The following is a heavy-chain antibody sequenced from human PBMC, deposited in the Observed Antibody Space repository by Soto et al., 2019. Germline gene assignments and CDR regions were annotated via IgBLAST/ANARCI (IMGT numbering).Heavy chain of an antibody. CDR2: INPNSGGT. V-gene: IGHV1-2*02. CDR1: GYTFTGYY. Sequence: ASVKVSCKASGYTFTGYYMHWVRQAPGQGLEWMGWINPNSGGTNYAQKVQGRVTMTRDTSISTAYMELSRLRSDDTAVYYCARDEYDFWSGDAYYGMDVWGQGTTVTVSS. CDR3: ARDEYDFWSGDAYYGMDV. D-gene: IGHD3-3*01. J-gene: IGHJ6*02.